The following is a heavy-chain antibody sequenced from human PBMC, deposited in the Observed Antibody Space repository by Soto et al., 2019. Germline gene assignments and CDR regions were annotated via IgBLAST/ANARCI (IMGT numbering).Heavy chain of an antibody. CDR1: GGTFSSYF. D-gene: IGHD2-2*01. CDR3: ARETPSTTAAYFYYGLDV. CDR2: IIPVFDEP. J-gene: IGHJ6*02. Sequence: QVQLVQSGAEVKKAGSSVKVSCKASGGTFSSYFINWVRQAPGQGLEWVGGIIPVFDEPYYAEKFQGRVTITADESTTTAYMELSSLRSNDTAVYYCARETPSTTAAYFYYGLDVWGQGTTVTVSS. V-gene: IGHV1-69*01.